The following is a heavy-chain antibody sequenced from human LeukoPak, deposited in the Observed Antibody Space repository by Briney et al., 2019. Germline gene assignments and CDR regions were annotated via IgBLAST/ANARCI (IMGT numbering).Heavy chain of an antibody. D-gene: IGHD1-14*01. CDR2: INHIGST. CDR3: ARGVYNWFDP. CDR1: GGSFSGYY. V-gene: IGHV4-34*01. J-gene: IGHJ5*02. Sequence: SETLSLTCAVYGGSFSGYYWRWIRPPPGKGLEWVGEINHIGSTNYNPSLKTRVTISVDTSKIQFSLKLSSVTATDTAVYYCARGVYNWFDPWGQGTLVTVSS.